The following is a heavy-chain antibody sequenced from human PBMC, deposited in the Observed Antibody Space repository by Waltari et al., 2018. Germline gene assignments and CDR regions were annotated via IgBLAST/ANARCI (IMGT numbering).Heavy chain of an antibody. CDR1: GGSFSGYY. J-gene: IGHJ4*02. Sequence: QVQLQQWGAGLLKPSETLSLTCAVYGGSFSGYYWSWIRPPPGKGLEWIGEINHSGSTNYNPSLKSRVTISVDTSKNQFSLKLSSVTAADTAVYYCARGRAARGGRYFDYWGQGTLVTVSS. V-gene: IGHV4-34*01. CDR3: ARGRAARGGRYFDY. D-gene: IGHD6-6*01. CDR2: INHSGST.